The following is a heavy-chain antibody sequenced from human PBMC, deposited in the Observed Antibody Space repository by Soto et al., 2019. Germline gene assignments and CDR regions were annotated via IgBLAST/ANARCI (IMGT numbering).Heavy chain of an antibody. Sequence: PSETLSLTCAVHGGSFSGYYWSWIRQPPGKGLEWIGEINHSGSTNYNPSLKSRVTISVDTSKNQFSLKLSSVTAADTAVYYCARHQVLRYLDWDRNRDYFDYWGQGTLVTVSS. J-gene: IGHJ4*02. V-gene: IGHV4-34*01. CDR1: GGSFSGYY. CDR3: ARHQVLRYLDWDRNRDYFDY. D-gene: IGHD3-9*01. CDR2: INHSGST.